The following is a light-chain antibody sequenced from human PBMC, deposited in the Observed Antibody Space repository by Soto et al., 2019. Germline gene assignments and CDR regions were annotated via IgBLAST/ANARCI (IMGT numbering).Light chain of an antibody. J-gene: IGLJ1*01. CDR3: SSYTSSSTLYV. V-gene: IGLV2-14*01. CDR1: SSDVGNYNY. CDR2: EVS. Sequence: QSALTQPASVSGSPVQSITISCTGTSSDVGNYNYVSWYQQHPGKAPKLIIYEVSDRPSGVSNRFSGSKSGNTASLTISGLQAEDEADYYCSSYTSSSTLYVFGTGTKLTVL.